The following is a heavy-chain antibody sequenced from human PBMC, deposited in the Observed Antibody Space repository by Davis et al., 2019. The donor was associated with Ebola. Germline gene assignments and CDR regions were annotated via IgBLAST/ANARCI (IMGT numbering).Heavy chain of an antibody. V-gene: IGHV4-59*01. CDR2: IYYSGST. J-gene: IGHJ4*02. D-gene: IGHD3-22*01. CDR3: ARDVRRDYDSSGYYYSYFDY. CDR1: GGSISSYY. Sequence: PGGSLRLSCTVSGGSISSYYWSWIRQPPGKGLEWIGYIYYSGSTNYNPSLKSRVTISVDTSKNQFSLKLSSVTAADTAVYYCARDVRRDYDSSGYYYSYFDYWGQGTLVTVSS.